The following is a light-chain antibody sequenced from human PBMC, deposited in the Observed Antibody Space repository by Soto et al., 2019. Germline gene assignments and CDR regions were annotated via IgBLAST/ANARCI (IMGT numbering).Light chain of an antibody. Sequence: DIQMTQSPSTLSAFVGDRVTITCRASQSVSKWLAWFQQKPGKAPKILIYQASILESEVPSRFSGSGSGTELTLTINSLQPDDFATYYCIHYDGDGRTFGQGTKVEIK. V-gene: IGKV1-5*03. CDR1: QSVSKW. J-gene: IGKJ1*01. CDR2: QAS. CDR3: IHYDGDGRT.